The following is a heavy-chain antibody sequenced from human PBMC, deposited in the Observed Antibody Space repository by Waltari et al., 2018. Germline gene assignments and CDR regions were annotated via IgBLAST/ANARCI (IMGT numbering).Heavy chain of an antibody. J-gene: IGHJ3*02. CDR2: ISSSSSYI. V-gene: IGHV3-21*01. Sequence: EVQLVESGGGLVKPGGSLRLSCAASGFTFSSYSMNWVRQAPGKGLEWVSSISSSSSYIYYADSVKGRFTISRDNAKNSLYLQMNSLRAEDTAVYYCASSSTSRHFAFDIWGQGTMVTVSS. CDR1: GFTFSSYS. D-gene: IGHD2-2*01. CDR3: ASSSTSRHFAFDI.